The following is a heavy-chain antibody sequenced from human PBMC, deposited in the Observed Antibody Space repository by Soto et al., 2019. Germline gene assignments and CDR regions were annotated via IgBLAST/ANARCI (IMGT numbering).Heavy chain of an antibody. V-gene: IGHV1-18*04. CDR2: INPYSGNT. CDR1: GYTFSNYG. Sequence: QVQLVQSGAEVKKPGASVKVSCKASGYTFSNYGLSWVRQAPGQGLEWMRWINPYSGNTKYIQKLQGRVTLTTDTSTSTAYMELRSLRSDDTAVYYCARVNQSQYRRGDNWFDPWGQGTLVTVSS. J-gene: IGHJ5*02. CDR3: ARVNQSQYRRGDNWFDP. D-gene: IGHD3-10*01.